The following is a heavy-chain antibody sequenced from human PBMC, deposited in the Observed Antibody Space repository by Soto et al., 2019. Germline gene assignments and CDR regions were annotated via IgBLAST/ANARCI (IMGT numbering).Heavy chain of an antibody. J-gene: IGHJ4*02. CDR2: INQDGSEK. V-gene: IGHV3-7*01. D-gene: IGHD6-13*01. CDR1: GLIFSSYW. Sequence: GGSLRLSCEASGLIFSSYWVTWVRQAPGRGLEWVANINQDGSEKYYVDSVKGRFTISRDNARNVVFLQMNSLRAEDTAVYYCARAIAAAGSYWGQGTLVTVSS. CDR3: ARAIAAAGSY.